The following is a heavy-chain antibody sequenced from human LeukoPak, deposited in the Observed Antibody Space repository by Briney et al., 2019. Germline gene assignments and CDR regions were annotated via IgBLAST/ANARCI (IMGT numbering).Heavy chain of an antibody. Sequence: ASVKVSCKASGYTFSDYYMHWVRQAPGQGLEWMGWINPNSGGTSYAQKFQGRVTMTRDTSVTTAYMELSRLRSDDTAVYYCARYSGYDEPFEYWGQGTLVTVSS. D-gene: IGHD5-12*01. V-gene: IGHV1-2*02. CDR3: ARYSGYDEPFEY. J-gene: IGHJ4*02. CDR2: INPNSGGT. CDR1: GYTFSDYY.